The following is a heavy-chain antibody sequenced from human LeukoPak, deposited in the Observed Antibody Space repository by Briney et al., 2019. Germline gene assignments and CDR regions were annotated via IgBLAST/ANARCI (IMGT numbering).Heavy chain of an antibody. CDR1: GGSISSSSYY. D-gene: IGHD3-22*01. CDR3: ARCFSGYYALAFDI. V-gene: IGHV4-39*07. J-gene: IGHJ3*02. Sequence: ASETLSLTCTVSGGSISSSSYYWGWIRQPPGKGLEWIGSIYYSGSTYYNPSLKSRVTISVDTSKNQFSLKLSSVTAADTAVYYCARCFSGYYALAFDIWGQGTMVTVSS. CDR2: IYYSGST.